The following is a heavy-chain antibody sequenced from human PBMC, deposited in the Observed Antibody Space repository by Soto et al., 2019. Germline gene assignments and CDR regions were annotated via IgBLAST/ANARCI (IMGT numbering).Heavy chain of an antibody. CDR2: ISDRGDTT. J-gene: IGHJ4*02. V-gene: IGHV3-23*01. CDR3: AKDKPGTTSFDY. D-gene: IGHD1-1*01. CDR1: GFTISSNA. Sequence: GGSLRLSCATSGFTISSNAMYWVRQAPGKGLEWVSAISDRGDTTHYADSVKGRFTISRDTSKNTLYLQLNALRADDTAVYYCAKDKPGTTSFDYWGQGTLVTVSS.